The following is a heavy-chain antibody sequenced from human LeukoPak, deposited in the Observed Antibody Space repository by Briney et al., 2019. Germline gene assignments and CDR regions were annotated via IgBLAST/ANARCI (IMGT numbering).Heavy chain of an antibody. J-gene: IGHJ3*02. CDR3: ASGNWADAFDI. Sequence: SETLSLTCTVSGGSISSYYWSWIRQPPGKGLERIGYIYYSGSTNYNPSLKSRVTISVDTSKNQFSLKLSSVTAADTAVYYCASGNWADAFDIWGQGTMVTVSS. D-gene: IGHD7-27*01. CDR1: GGSISSYY. V-gene: IGHV4-59*01. CDR2: IYYSGST.